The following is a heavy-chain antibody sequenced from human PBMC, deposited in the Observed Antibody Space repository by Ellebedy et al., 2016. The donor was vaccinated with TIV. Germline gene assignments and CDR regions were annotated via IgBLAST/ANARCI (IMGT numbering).Heavy chain of an antibody. CDR3: ARQVTGTGNYYYYGMDV. CDR1: GYSFTSYW. D-gene: IGHD1-7*01. Sequence: GESLKISCKGSGYSFTSYWIGWVRQMPGKGLEWMGIIYPGDSDTRYSPSFQGQVTISADKSISTAYLQWSSLKASDTAMYYCARQVTGTGNYYYYGMDVWGQGTTVTVSS. J-gene: IGHJ6*02. CDR2: IYPGDSDT. V-gene: IGHV5-51*01.